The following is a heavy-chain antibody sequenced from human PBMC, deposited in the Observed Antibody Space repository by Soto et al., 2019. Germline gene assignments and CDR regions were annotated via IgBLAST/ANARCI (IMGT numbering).Heavy chain of an antibody. CDR2: INAGNGIP. D-gene: IGHD6-13*01. CDR1: GNTFTTLA. Sequence: ASVKVSCKASGNTFTTLAMHWVRQAPGLGLEWMGWINAGNGIPKYSQKFQDRVTISRDTSASTAYMELSSLRSEDTAVYYCAREYDSSSWTVRGYNWFDPWGQGTLVTVSS. CDR3: AREYDSSSWTVRGYNWFDP. J-gene: IGHJ5*02. V-gene: IGHV1-3*01.